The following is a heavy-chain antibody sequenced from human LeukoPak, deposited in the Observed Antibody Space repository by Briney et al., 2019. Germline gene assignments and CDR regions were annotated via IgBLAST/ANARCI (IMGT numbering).Heavy chain of an antibody. Sequence: SETLSLTCTVSGGSISIGDYYWSWIRQPPGKGLEWIGYIYYSGSTYYNPSLKSRVTISVDTSKNQFSLKLSSVTAADTAVYYCARGPVYAILSWFDPWGQGTLVTVSS. CDR2: IYYSGST. CDR1: GGSISIGDYY. CDR3: ARGPVYAILSWFDP. D-gene: IGHD2-8*01. V-gene: IGHV4-30-4*08. J-gene: IGHJ5*02.